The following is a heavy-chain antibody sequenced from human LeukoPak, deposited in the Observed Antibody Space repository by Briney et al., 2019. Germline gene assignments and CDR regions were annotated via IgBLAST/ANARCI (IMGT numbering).Heavy chain of an antibody. D-gene: IGHD3-3*01. CDR3: ARVQGLLRFLEWLLPDAFDI. V-gene: IGHV4-39*07. CDR2: IYYSGST. CDR1: GGSISSSNYY. J-gene: IGHJ3*02. Sequence: SETLSLTCTVSGGSISSSNYYWGWIRQPPGKGLEWIGSIYYSGSTYYNPSLKSRVTISVDRSKNQFSLKLSSVTAADTAVYYCARVQGLLRFLEWLLPDAFDIWGQGTMVTVSS.